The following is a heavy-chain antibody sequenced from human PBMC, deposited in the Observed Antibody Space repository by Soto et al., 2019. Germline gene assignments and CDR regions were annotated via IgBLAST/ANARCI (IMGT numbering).Heavy chain of an antibody. J-gene: IGHJ4*02. Sequence: GGSLRLSCAASHFSFSTSWMNWIRQAPGKGLEWVANINPDGSAKYYVDSLKGRFTISRDNAKNSLDLQMNSLRAEDTAVYFCTRVSRGHSVDYWGQGALVTVSS. CDR1: HFSFSTSW. V-gene: IGHV3-7*03. D-gene: IGHD3-10*01. CDR2: INPDGSAK. CDR3: TRVSRGHSVDY.